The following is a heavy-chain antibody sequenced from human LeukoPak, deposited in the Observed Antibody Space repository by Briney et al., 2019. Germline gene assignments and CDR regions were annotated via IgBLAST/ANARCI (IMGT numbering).Heavy chain of an antibody. V-gene: IGHV3-30*03. CDR3: ARVRGESPRWFDP. J-gene: IGHJ5*02. D-gene: IGHD3-10*01. Sequence: PGGSLRLSCAASGFTFTNYGIHWVRQAPGKGLEWVAVITYDGSGKWYADAVKGRFTISRDNSKNTLYLQMNSLRAEDTAVYYCARVRGESPRWFDPWGQGTLVTVSS. CDR1: GFTFTNYG. CDR2: ITYDGSGK.